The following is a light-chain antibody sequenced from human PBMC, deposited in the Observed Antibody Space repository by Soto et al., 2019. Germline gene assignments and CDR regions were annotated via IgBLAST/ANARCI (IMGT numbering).Light chain of an antibody. J-gene: IGKJ5*01. CDR2: TAS. CDR1: QSIDDW. CDR3: QQYHRYIT. Sequence: DLQMTQSPSTLSASVGDRVTITCRASQSIDDWLAWYQQKPGKAPKLLIYTASSLQSGVPSRFSGSGSGTEFTLTISSLQPDDFATYYCQQYHRYITFGQGTRLEIK. V-gene: IGKV1-5*03.